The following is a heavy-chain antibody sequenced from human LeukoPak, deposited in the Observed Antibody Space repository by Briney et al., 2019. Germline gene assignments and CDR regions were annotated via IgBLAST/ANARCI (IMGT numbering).Heavy chain of an antibody. J-gene: IGHJ4*02. CDR1: GFSFSGSA. CDR2: IRRKDNKYAT. Sequence: GGSLKLSCAVSGFSFSGSAVHWVRQASGKGLEWVARIRRKDNKYATAYVESVKGRFTISRDDSKSTAYLQMNSLRVEDTAVYYCTAGSPCRGDCYRYLDYWGQGSLVTVSS. D-gene: IGHD2-21*02. CDR3: TAGSPCRGDCYRYLDY. V-gene: IGHV3-73*01.